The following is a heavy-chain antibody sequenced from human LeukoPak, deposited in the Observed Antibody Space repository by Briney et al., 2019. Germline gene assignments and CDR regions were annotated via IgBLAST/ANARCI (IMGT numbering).Heavy chain of an antibody. D-gene: IGHD3-9*01. J-gene: IGHJ5*02. Sequence: ASVKVSCKASGYTFTSYGISWVRQAPGQGLEWMGWISAYNGNTNYARKLQGRVTMTTDTSTSTAYMELRSLRSDDTAVYYCARYRSGGDDILTGYYRADWFDPWGQGTLVTVSS. CDR2: ISAYNGNT. CDR3: ARYRSGGDDILTGYYRADWFDP. CDR1: GYTFTSYG. V-gene: IGHV1-18*04.